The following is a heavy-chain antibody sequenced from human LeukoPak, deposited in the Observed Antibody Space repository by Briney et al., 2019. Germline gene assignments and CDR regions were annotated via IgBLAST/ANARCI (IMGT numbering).Heavy chain of an antibody. V-gene: IGHV4-38-2*02. CDR1: GYSISSGYY. J-gene: IGHJ4*02. Sequence: SETLSLTCTVSGYSISSGYYWGWIRQPPGKGLEWIGSIYHSGSTYYNPSLKSRVTVSVDTSKNQFSLKLSSVTAADTAVYCCARDGGSGWYNYWGQGTLVTVSS. CDR2: IYHSGST. D-gene: IGHD6-19*01. CDR3: ARDGGSGWYNY.